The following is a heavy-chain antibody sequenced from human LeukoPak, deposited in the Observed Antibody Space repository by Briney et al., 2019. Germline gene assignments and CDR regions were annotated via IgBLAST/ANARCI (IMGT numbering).Heavy chain of an antibody. Sequence: PSETLSLTCTVSGYSISSGYYWGWIRHPPGKGLEWSGRSYHSRSTYYNPSLNSRVTISVDTSKNQFSLKLSSVTAADTPVYYCARGGSGWYDGDDYWGQGTLVTVSS. CDR3: ARGGSGWYDGDDY. CDR2: SYHSRST. J-gene: IGHJ4*02. V-gene: IGHV4-38-2*02. CDR1: GYSISSGYY. D-gene: IGHD6-19*01.